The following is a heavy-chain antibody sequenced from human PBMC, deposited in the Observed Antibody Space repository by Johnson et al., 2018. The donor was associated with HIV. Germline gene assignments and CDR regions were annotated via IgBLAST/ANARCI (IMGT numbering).Heavy chain of an antibody. J-gene: IGHJ3*02. CDR2: ITVSGDNT. CDR3: ARRGNYLADAFDI. Sequence: EVQLVESGGGLVQPGGSLRLSCAASGFTVSSNYMSWVRQAPGKGLEWVSAITVSGDNTYYADSVKGRFTISRDNSKNTLYLQMSSLRADDTGVYYCARRGNYLADAFDIWGQGTMVTVSS. V-gene: IGHV3-66*01. D-gene: IGHD1-7*01. CDR1: GFTVSSNY.